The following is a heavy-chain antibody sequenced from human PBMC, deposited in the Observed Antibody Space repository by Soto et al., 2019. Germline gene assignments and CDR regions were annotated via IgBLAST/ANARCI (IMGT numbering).Heavy chain of an antibody. D-gene: IGHD6-19*01. CDR1: GFTFSSYG. V-gene: IGHV3-30*18. CDR2: ISYDGSNK. CDR3: AKEPNSSGWFFFDY. J-gene: IGHJ4*02. Sequence: QVQLVESGGGVVQPGRSLRLSCAASGFTFSSYGMHWVRQAPGKGLEWVAVISYDGSNKYYADSVKGRFTISRDNSKNTLYLQMNSLRAEDTAVYYWAKEPNSSGWFFFDYWGQGTLVTVSS.